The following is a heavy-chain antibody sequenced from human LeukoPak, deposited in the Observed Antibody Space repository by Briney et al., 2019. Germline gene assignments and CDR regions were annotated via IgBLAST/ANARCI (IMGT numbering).Heavy chain of an antibody. V-gene: IGHV3-66*01. CDR1: GFTVSSNY. Sequence: GGSLRLSCAASGFTVSSNYMSWVRQARGKGLEWVSVIYSGGSTYYADSVKGRFTISRDNSKNTLYLQMNSLRAEDTAVYYCARDRKGYSGYDFYNWFDPWGQGTLVTVSS. J-gene: IGHJ5*02. CDR2: IYSGGST. CDR3: ARDRKGYSGYDFYNWFDP. D-gene: IGHD5-12*01.